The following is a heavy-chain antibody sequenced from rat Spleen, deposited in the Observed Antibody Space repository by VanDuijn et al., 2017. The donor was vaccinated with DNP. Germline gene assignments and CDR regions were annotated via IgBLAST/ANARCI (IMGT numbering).Heavy chain of an antibody. Sequence: QVQLEESGPGLMQPSETLSLTCTVSGFSLTNYHVYLVRQSPGKGLEWMGRIQCGGSRDYNSALKSRLSISRDTSKSQVLLKMNSLQTEDTAMYFCARGSSFDYWGQGVMVTVSS. CDR1: GFSLTNYH. J-gene: IGHJ2*01. CDR2: IQCGGSR. V-gene: IGHV2-27*01. CDR3: ARGSSFDY.